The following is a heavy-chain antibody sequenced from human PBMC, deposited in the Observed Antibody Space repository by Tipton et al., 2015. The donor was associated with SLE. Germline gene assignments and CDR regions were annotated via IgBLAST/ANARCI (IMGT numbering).Heavy chain of an antibody. CDR2: IYYSGST. V-gene: IGHV4-59*04. CDR1: GFTFRTYW. Sequence: LRLSCTASGFTFRTYWMSWIRQSPGKGLEWIGSIYYSGSTYYNPSLRSRVTMSVDTSKDQFSLRLTSVTAADTAVYYCVVCSPSSCSYFDYWGQGRLVTVSS. J-gene: IGHJ4*02. CDR3: VVCSPSSCSYFDY. D-gene: IGHD2-2*01.